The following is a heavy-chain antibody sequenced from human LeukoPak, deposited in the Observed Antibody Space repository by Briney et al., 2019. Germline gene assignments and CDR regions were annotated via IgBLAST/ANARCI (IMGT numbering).Heavy chain of an antibody. D-gene: IGHD6-19*01. V-gene: IGHV6-1*01. J-gene: IGHJ4*02. CDR1: GDSVSSNSAA. CDR3: ARACFDYGSWLGDFDY. Sequence: SQTLSLTCAISGDSVSSNSAAWNWIRQSPSRGLEWLGRTYYRSKWYNDYAVSVKSRITINPDTSKNQFSLQLNSVTPEDTAVYYCARACFDYGSWLGDFDYWGQGTLVTVSS. CDR2: TYYRSKWYN.